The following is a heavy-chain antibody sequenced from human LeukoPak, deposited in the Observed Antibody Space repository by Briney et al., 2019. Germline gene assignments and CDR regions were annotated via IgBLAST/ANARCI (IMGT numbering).Heavy chain of an antibody. D-gene: IGHD1-7*01. J-gene: IGHJ4*02. CDR3: ARDLLTGNTGDY. CDR1: GYTFTSYG. CDR2: ISGYNGNT. V-gene: IGHV1-18*01. Sequence: AAVKVSCKASGYTFTSYGFNWVRQAPGQGLEWLGWISGYNGNTEYAQKVQGRVTMTTDTSTNTAYMELRSLGSDDTAVYYCARDLLTGNTGDYWGQGTLITVSA.